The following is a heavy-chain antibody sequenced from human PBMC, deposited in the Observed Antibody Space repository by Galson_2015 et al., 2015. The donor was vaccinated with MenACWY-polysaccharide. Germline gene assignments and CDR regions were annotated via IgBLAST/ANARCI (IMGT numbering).Heavy chain of an antibody. Sequence: SVKVSCKASGYTFTSYYIHWVRQAPGHGLEWMGIINPSGGSTSYTQKFQGRVTMTRDTSTSTVYMELSSLRSGDTAVYYCARGVTEQLQWAFGIWGQGTMVTVSS. J-gene: IGHJ3*02. CDR2: INPSGGST. CDR1: GYTFTSYY. CDR3: ARGVTEQLQWAFGI. V-gene: IGHV1-46*03. D-gene: IGHD6-19*01.